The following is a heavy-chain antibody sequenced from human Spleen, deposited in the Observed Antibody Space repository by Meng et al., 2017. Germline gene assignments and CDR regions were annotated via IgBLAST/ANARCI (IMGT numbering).Heavy chain of an antibody. V-gene: IGHV4-34*01. CDR3: ARGPSNYYDSSGYLNWFDP. J-gene: IGHJ5*02. D-gene: IGHD3-22*01. Sequence: SETLSLTCTVSGGSISSYYWSWIRQPPGKGLEWIGEINHSGSTNYNPSLESRATISVDTSQNNLSLKLSSVTAADTAVYYCARGPSNYYDSSGYLNWFDPWGQGTLVTVSS. CDR2: INHSGST. CDR1: GGSISSYY.